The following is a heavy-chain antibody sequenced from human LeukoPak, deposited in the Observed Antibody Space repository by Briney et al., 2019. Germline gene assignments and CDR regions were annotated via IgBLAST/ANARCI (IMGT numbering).Heavy chain of an antibody. CDR3: ARGIDGYTNPNLHAFDI. V-gene: IGHV1-69*01. CDR2: IIPIFGTA. D-gene: IGHD5-24*01. Sequence: ASVKVSCKASGGTFSSYAISWVRQAPGQGLEWMGGIIPIFGTANYAQKFQGRVTITADESTSTAYMELSSLRSEDTAVYYCARGIDGYTNPNLHAFDIWGQGTMVTVSS. CDR1: GGTFSSYA. J-gene: IGHJ3*02.